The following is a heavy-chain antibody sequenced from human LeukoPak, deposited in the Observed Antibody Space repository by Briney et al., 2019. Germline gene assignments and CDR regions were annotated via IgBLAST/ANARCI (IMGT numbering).Heavy chain of an antibody. CDR3: AKDQAVGTTSDYYYYAMDV. J-gene: IGHJ6*02. D-gene: IGHD1-26*01. CDR1: GFTLSSYG. Sequence: GGSLRLACAASGFTLSSYGMHWVRQAPGKGLEWVAVISCDGSNKYYADSVKGRFTISRDNSKNTLYVQMNSLRAEDTAVYYCAKDQAVGTTSDYYYYAMDVWGQGTTVTVSS. CDR2: ISCDGSNK. V-gene: IGHV3-30*18.